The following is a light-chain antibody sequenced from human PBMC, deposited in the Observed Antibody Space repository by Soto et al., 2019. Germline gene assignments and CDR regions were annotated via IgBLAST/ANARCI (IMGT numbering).Light chain of an antibody. CDR2: NTN. Sequence: QTVVTQEPSLSVSPGGTVTLTCALSFGSVSSSYYPNWYQQTPGQAPRSLIYNTNTCSSGVPDRFSGSLLGNKAALTITGAQADDESDYYCVLYMGSGIWVFGGGTKLTVL. CDR1: FGSVSSSYY. V-gene: IGLV8-61*01. J-gene: IGLJ3*02. CDR3: VLYMGSGIWV.